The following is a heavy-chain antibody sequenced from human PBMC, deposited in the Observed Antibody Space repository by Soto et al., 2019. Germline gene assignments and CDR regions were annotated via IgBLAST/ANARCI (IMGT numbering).Heavy chain of an antibody. CDR3: ATMGTPVTGLYYFDY. Sequence: TLSLTCTVSGGSISSSSYYWGWIRQPPGKGLEWIGFISYSGTTHYSASLRSRVSISVDTSKNQFSLDLSSVTAADTAVYCCATMGTPVTGLYYFDYWGQGTLVTVSS. CDR2: ISYSGTT. D-gene: IGHD4-17*01. V-gene: IGHV4-30-4*08. J-gene: IGHJ4*02. CDR1: GGSISSSSYY.